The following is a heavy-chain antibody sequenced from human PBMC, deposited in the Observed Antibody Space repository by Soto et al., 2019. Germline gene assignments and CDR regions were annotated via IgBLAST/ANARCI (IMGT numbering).Heavy chain of an antibody. CDR2: ISYDGRNK. Sequence: GGSLRLSCAASGFTFSSYGMHWVRQAPGKWLEWVAVISYDGRNKYYADAVKGRFTISRDNSKNTLYLQMSSLRAEDTAVYYCVKDGSSGWPYFYDMDVWGQGXTVTVYS. J-gene: IGHJ6*02. V-gene: IGHV3-30*18. CDR3: VKDGSSGWPYFYDMDV. CDR1: GFTFSSYG. D-gene: IGHD6-19*01.